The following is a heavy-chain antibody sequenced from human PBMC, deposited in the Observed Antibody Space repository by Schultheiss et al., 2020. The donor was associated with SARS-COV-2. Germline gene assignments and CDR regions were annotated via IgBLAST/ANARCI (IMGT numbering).Heavy chain of an antibody. Sequence: ASVKVSCKASGYTFTDYYIHWVRQVPGQGLEWLGRINPTSGGTNYAQKFQGRVTITADESTSTAYMELSSLRSEDTAVYYCARDSSSGDWFDPWGQGTLVTVSS. D-gene: IGHD6-6*01. J-gene: IGHJ5*02. CDR3: ARDSSSGDWFDP. V-gene: IGHV1-2*06. CDR1: GYTFTDYY. CDR2: INPTSGGT.